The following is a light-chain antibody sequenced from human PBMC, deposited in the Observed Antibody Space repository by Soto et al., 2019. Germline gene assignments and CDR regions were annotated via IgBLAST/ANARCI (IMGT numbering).Light chain of an antibody. CDR2: KAS. J-gene: IGKJ1*01. CDR3: HHYNGYWA. CDR1: DNIDNW. Sequence: DIQMTQSPSTLSASVGDRVTITCRASDNIDNWLAWYQQKPGKGPKVLIYKASYLQEGVSRRFSGSGSGTEFTLTISNLQPDDFATYDCHHYNGYWAFGLGTKVEVK. V-gene: IGKV1-5*03.